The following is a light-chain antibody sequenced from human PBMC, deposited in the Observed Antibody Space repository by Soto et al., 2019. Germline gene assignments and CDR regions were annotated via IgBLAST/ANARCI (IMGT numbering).Light chain of an antibody. J-gene: IGKJ1*01. CDR3: QQYNSYPWT. CDR2: KAS. V-gene: IGKV1-5*03. Sequence: DIQMTQSPFTLSASVGDRVTITCRASQSISSWLAWYQQKPGKAPKLLIYKASTLESGVPSNFSGSGSGTEFTLTISSLQPEDFATYDCQQYNSYPWTCGKGTKVDVK. CDR1: QSISSW.